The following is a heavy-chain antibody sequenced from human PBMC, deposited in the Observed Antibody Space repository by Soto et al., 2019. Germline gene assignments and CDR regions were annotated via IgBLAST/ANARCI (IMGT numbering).Heavy chain of an antibody. D-gene: IGHD6-19*01. CDR3: ASGAVAGPRQSKAIDY. CDR1: GYTFTSYA. Sequence: ASVKVSCKASGYTFTSYAMHWVRQAPGQGLEWMGWINAGNGNTKYSQKFQGRVTITRDTSASTAYMELSSLRSEDTAVYYCASGAVAGPRQSKAIDYWGQGTLVTVSS. V-gene: IGHV1-3*01. CDR2: INAGNGNT. J-gene: IGHJ4*02.